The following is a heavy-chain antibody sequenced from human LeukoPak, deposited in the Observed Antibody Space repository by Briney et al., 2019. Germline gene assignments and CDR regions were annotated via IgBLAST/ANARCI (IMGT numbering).Heavy chain of an antibody. CDR3: AKGWATVPNDY. Sequence: GGSLRLSCEVSGITFNTYAMSWFRQAPGRGLNWVSGISGGGNTTYYTDSVKGRFAIYRDNSRNTLYLQMNSLRAEDTAVYLCAKGWATVPNDYWGQGTLVPVSS. V-gene: IGHV3-23*01. J-gene: IGHJ4*02. CDR2: ISGGGNTT. CDR1: GITFNTYA. D-gene: IGHD4-17*01.